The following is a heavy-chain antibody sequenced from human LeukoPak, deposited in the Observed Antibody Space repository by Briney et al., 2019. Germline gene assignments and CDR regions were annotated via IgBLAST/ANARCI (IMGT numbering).Heavy chain of an antibody. CDR3: VRIPNNAGFPNWFDP. CDR2: ITSSSGNI. J-gene: IGHJ5*02. D-gene: IGHD3-9*01. V-gene: IGHV3-21*01. Sequence: GGSLRPSCAASGFSFTYSTMNWVRLAPGRGLEWVSSITSSSGNIYYSDSVRGRFTVSRDSAKNSLYLQMNSLIAEDSAVYYCVRIPNNAGFPNWFDPWGQGTLVSVSS. CDR1: GFSFTYST.